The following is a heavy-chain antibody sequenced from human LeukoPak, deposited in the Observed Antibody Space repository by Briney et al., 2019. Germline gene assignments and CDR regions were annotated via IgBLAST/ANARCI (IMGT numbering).Heavy chain of an antibody. CDR1: GGSIGSYY. Sequence: SETLSLTCTVSGGSIGSYYWSWVRQPPGKGLEWIGYIHYSGSTNYNPSLKSRVTTSIDTSKNQFSLKLSSVTAADTAVYYCARHSTPRPYSSSSGGHWFDPWGQGTLVTVSS. V-gene: IGHV4-59*08. J-gene: IGHJ5*02. D-gene: IGHD6-6*01. CDR3: ARHSTPRPYSSSSGGHWFDP. CDR2: IHYSGST.